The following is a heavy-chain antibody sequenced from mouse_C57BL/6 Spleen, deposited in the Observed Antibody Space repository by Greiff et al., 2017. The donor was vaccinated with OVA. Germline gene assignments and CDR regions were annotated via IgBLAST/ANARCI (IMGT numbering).Heavy chain of an antibody. Sequence: QVQLQQPGAELVKPGASVKLSCKASGYTFTSYWMHWVKQRPGQGLEWIGMIHPNSGSTNYNEKFKSKATLTVDKSSSTAYMQLSSLTSEDSAVYYCARFGGYYGYFDVWGTGTTVTVSS. CDR1: GYTFTSYW. D-gene: IGHD1-1*02. V-gene: IGHV1-64*01. J-gene: IGHJ1*03. CDR3: ARFGGYYGYFDV. CDR2: IHPNSGST.